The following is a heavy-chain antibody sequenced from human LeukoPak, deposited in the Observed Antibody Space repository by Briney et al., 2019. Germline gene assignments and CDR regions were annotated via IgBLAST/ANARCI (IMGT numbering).Heavy chain of an antibody. CDR3: ARGQPGVAAAGNLDY. J-gene: IGHJ4*02. CDR1: GFTFSSYA. Sequence: GESLRLSCSASGFTFSSYAMHWVRQAPGKGLEWVAIIWSDGNNKYYADSVEGRFTISRDTSKNTLFLQMNSLRAEDTAVYYCARGQPGVAAAGNLDYWGQGTLVTVSS. D-gene: IGHD6-13*01. V-gene: IGHV3-33*01. CDR2: IWSDGNNK.